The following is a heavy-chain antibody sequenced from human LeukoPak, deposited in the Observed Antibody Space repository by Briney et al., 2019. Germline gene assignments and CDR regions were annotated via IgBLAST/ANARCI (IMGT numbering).Heavy chain of an antibody. J-gene: IGHJ6*02. D-gene: IGHD3-22*01. Sequence: LSLTCAVYGGSFSGYYWSWIRQAPGKGLEWVAVISYDGSNKYYADSVKGRFTISRDNSKNTLYLQMNSLRAEDTAVYYCARDKGITMIRGVIYGMDVWGQGTTVTVSS. CDR2: ISYDGSNK. CDR3: ARDKGITMIRGVIYGMDV. CDR1: GGSFSGYY. V-gene: IGHV3-30-3*01.